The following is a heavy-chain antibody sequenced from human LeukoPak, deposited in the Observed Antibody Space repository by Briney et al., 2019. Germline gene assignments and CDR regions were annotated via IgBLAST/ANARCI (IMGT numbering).Heavy chain of an antibody. CDR3: ARGRLPSYGGNSPPAFDI. Sequence: PSETLSLTCTVSGDSISSSNYYWGWIRQPPGKGLEWIGEINHSGSTNYNPSLKSRVTISVDTSKNQFSLKLSSVTAADTAVYYCARGRLPSYGGNSPPAFDIWDQGTMVTVSS. CDR1: GDSISSSNYY. CDR2: INHSGST. J-gene: IGHJ3*02. D-gene: IGHD4-23*01. V-gene: IGHV4-39*07.